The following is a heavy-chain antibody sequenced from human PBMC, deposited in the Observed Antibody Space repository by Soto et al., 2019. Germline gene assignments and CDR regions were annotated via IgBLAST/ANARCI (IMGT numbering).Heavy chain of an antibody. V-gene: IGHV4-59*08. J-gene: IGHJ4*02. CDR3: ASLWGWSVDY. Sequence: QVQLQESGPGLVKPSETLSLTCTVSGGSISSYYWSWIRQPPGKGLEWIGYIYYSGSTNYNPSLKTRVTISVDPSTTQFSLTLSSVAAADTAVYYCASLWGWSVDYWGQGTLVTVSS. CDR1: GGSISSYY. D-gene: IGHD3-16*01. CDR2: IYYSGST.